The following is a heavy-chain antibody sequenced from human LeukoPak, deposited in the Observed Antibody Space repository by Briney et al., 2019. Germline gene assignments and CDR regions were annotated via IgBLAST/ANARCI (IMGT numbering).Heavy chain of an antibody. CDR3: ARVIVGAWYAFDI. Sequence: PGGSLRLSCAASGFTVSNNYMTWVRQAPGKGLEWVSVIYSGGDTYYADSVKGRFTISRDNSKNTLYLQMNSLRAEDTAVYYCARVIVGAWYAFDIWGQGTMVTVSS. CDR1: GFTVSNNY. D-gene: IGHD1-26*01. V-gene: IGHV3-53*01. CDR2: IYSGGDT. J-gene: IGHJ3*02.